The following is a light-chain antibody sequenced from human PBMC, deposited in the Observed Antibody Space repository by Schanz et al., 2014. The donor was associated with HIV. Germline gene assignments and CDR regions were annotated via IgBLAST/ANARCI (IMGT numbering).Light chain of an antibody. Sequence: QSVLAQPLSVSGAPGQRVTISCTGSSSNIGTGYDVHWYQVLPGTASKLLIFGYTNRPSGVPDRFSGSKSDSSASLAITGLQPEDEADYYCQSFDGSLDSVIFGGGTKLTVL. J-gene: IGLJ2*01. CDR2: GYT. V-gene: IGLV1-40*01. CDR1: SSNIGTGYD. CDR3: QSFDGSLDSVI.